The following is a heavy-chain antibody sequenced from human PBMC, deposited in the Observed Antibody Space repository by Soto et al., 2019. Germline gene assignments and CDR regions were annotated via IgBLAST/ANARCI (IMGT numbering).Heavy chain of an antibody. CDR1: GFTFSSYG. J-gene: IGHJ4*02. CDR3: AKDQSIAARPLDY. V-gene: IGHV3-23*01. D-gene: IGHD6-6*01. Sequence: GGSLRLSCAASGFTFSSYGMHWVRQAPGKGLEWVSAISGSGGSTYYADSVKGRFTISRDNSKNTLYLQMNSLRAEDTAVYYCAKDQSIAARPLDYWGQGTLVTVSS. CDR2: ISGSGGST.